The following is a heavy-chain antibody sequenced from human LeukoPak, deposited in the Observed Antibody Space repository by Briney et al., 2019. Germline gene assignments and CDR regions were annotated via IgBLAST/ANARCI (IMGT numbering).Heavy chain of an antibody. Sequence: GGSLRLSCAASGFTFSSYAMSWVRQAPGKGLEWVSVIYSGGSTYYTDSVKGRFTISRDNSKNTLYLQMNSLRAEDTAVYYCARVKAGYYYYMDVWGKGTTVTVSS. CDR1: GFTFSSYA. CDR3: ARVKAGYYYYMDV. D-gene: IGHD3-10*01. J-gene: IGHJ6*03. V-gene: IGHV3-53*01. CDR2: IYSGGST.